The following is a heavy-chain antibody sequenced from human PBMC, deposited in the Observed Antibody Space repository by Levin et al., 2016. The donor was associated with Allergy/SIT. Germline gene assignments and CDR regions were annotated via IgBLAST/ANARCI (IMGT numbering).Heavy chain of an antibody. J-gene: IGHJ3*02. CDR1: GFTFSSYS. D-gene: IGHD1-26*01. CDR2: ISSSSSTI. V-gene: IGHV3-48*01. CDR3: ARAVGGSYFTHYDAFDI. Sequence: GESLKISCAASGFTFSSYSMNWVRQAPGKGLEWVSYISSSSSTIYYADSVKGRFTISRDNARNSLYLQMNSLRAEDTAVYYCARAVGGSYFTHYDAFDIWGQGTMVTVSS.